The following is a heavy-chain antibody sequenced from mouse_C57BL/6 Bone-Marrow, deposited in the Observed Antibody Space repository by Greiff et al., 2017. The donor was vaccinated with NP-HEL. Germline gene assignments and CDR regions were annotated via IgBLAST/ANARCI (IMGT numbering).Heavy chain of an antibody. V-gene: IGHV5-16*01. J-gene: IGHJ4*01. CDR1: GFTFSDYS. CDR2: INYDGSSA. Sequence: EVHLVESEGGLVQPGSSMKLSCTASGFTFSDYSMAWVRQVPEKGLEWVANINYDGSSAYYRDPLKSRFSFASDIAENILYLQMSRLKSEDTATYYCARERGLRRRTYAVDYWGQGTSVPVSS. D-gene: IGHD2-12*01. CDR3: ARERGLRRRTYAVDY.